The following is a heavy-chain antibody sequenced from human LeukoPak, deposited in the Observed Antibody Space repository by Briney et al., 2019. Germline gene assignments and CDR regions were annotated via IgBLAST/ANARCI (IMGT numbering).Heavy chain of an antibody. CDR3: AGIAALGNRRLNF. Sequence: ASVKVSCAASGYTFTTYDINWVRQAAGQGLEWMGWMNPNSGNTGNAQKFQGRVTMTRNTSISTAYMELTSLTSEDTAVYFCAGIAALGNRRLNFWGQGTLVTVSS. J-gene: IGHJ4*02. D-gene: IGHD6-13*01. CDR1: GYTFTTYD. V-gene: IGHV1-8*01. CDR2: MNPNSGNT.